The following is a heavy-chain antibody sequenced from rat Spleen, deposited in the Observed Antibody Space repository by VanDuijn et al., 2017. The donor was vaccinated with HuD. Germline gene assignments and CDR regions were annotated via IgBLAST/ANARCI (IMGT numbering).Heavy chain of an antibody. D-gene: IGHD4-6*01. J-gene: IGHJ4*01. CDR2: IWGGGST. CDR3: TRSLGYSSYVMDA. CDR1: GFSLTDYS. Sequence: QVQLKESGPGLVQPSQTLSLTCTVSGFSLTDYSVSWVRQPPGKGLEWMGSIWGGGSTDYHSDLKSRLSISRDTSKSQVFLKMNSLQTEDTAIYFCTRSLGYSSYVMDAWGQGASVTVSS. V-gene: IGHV2-19*01.